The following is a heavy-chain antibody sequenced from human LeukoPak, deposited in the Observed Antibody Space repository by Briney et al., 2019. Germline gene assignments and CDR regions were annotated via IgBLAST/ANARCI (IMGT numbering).Heavy chain of an antibody. Sequence: ASVKVSCKASGGAFSSYAISWVRQAPGQGLEWMGGIIPIFGTANYAQKFQGRVTITTDESTSTAYMELSSLRSEDTAVYYCATERGSYYYGSGSEAFDIWGQGTMVTVSS. CDR3: ATERGSYYYGSGSEAFDI. CDR2: IIPIFGTA. D-gene: IGHD3-10*01. CDR1: GGAFSSYA. J-gene: IGHJ3*02. V-gene: IGHV1-69*05.